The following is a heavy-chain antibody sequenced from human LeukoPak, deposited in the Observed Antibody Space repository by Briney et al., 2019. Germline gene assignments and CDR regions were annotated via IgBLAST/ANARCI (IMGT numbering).Heavy chain of an antibody. V-gene: IGHV3-21*01. CDR2: ISSSSSYI. J-gene: IGHJ4*02. CDR3: ARVGMSVAVDY. CDR1: GFTFSSYA. Sequence: PGGSLRLSCAASGFTFSSYAMSWVRQAPGKGLEWVSSISSSSSYIYYADSVKGRFTISRDNAKNSLYLQMNSLRAEDTAVYYCARVGMSVAVDYWGQGTLVTVSS.